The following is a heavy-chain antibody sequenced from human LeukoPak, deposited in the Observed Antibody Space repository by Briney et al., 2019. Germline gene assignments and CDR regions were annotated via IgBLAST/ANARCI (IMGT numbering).Heavy chain of an antibody. CDR2: IIPILGIA. CDR1: GGTFSSDT. V-gene: IGHV1-69*02. D-gene: IGHD4-17*01. CDR3: ASDYVKDIFDF. J-gene: IGHJ4*02. Sequence: ASVKVSCKASGGTFSSDTISCVRQAPGQGLEWMGRIIPILGIANYAQKFQGRVTITADKSTSTAYMELSSLRSEDTAVYYCASDYVKDIFDFWGQGTLVTVPS.